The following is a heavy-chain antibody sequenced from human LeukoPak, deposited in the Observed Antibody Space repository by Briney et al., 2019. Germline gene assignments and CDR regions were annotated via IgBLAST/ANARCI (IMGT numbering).Heavy chain of an antibody. Sequence: ASVKVSCKASGYTFTGYYIHWVRQAPRQGLEWMGWINPNSGGTNYAQKFQGRVTMTRDTSISTAYMELSRLRSDDTAVYYCARDRTRTGYSSGWYHDYWGQGTQVTVSS. CDR3: ARDRTRTGYSSGWYHDY. CDR1: GYTFTGYY. D-gene: IGHD6-19*01. V-gene: IGHV1-2*02. CDR2: INPNSGGT. J-gene: IGHJ4*02.